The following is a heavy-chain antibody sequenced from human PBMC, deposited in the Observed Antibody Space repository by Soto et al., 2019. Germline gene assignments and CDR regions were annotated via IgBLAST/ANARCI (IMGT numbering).Heavy chain of an antibody. V-gene: IGHV3-30-3*01. CDR1: GFTFSSYT. Sequence: GGSLSLSCAASGFTFSSYTMHWVRQAPGKGLEWVAVISYDGSNNNYADSVKGRFTISRDNSRNTVYLQMNSLRAEDTAVYYCARALLRVGSSGGMDVWGQGTTVTVSS. D-gene: IGHD3-10*01. J-gene: IGHJ6*02. CDR3: ARALLRVGSSGGMDV. CDR2: ISYDGSNN.